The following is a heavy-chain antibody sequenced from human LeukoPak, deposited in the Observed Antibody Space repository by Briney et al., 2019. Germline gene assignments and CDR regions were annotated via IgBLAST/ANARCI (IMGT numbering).Heavy chain of an antibody. V-gene: IGHV3-30*18. J-gene: IGHJ6*02. Sequence: GGSLRLSCAASGFTFSSYGMHWVRQAPGKGLEWVAVISYDGSNKYYADSVKGRFTISRDNSKNTLYLQMNSLRAEDTAVYYCAKGLRVVRGGIAAAGHYYYYGMDVWGQGTTVTVSS. CDR2: ISYDGSNK. CDR3: AKGLRVVRGGIAAAGHYYYYGMDV. CDR1: GFTFSSYG. D-gene: IGHD6-13*01.